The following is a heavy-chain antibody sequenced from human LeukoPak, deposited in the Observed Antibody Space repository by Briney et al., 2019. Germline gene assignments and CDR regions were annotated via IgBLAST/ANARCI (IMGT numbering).Heavy chain of an antibody. V-gene: IGHV4-38-2*02. D-gene: IGHD3-16*01. CDR2: VYYSGNI. CDR3: AGASGSYGSKIDI. CDR1: GYSISSGYY. J-gene: IGHJ3*02. Sequence: SETLSLTCTVSGYSISSGYYWGWIRQPPGKGLEWIGNVYYSGNIYYNPSLKSRVTISVDTSKNQFSLRLSSVTAADTAVYYCAGASGSYGSKIDIWGQGTMVTVSS.